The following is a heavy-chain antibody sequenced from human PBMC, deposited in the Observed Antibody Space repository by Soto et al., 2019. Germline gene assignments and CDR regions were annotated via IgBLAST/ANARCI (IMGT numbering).Heavy chain of an antibody. D-gene: IGHD3-16*02. J-gene: IGHJ4*02. V-gene: IGHV1-2*04. CDR2: INPNSGGT. CDR1: GYSFTGYY. Sequence: ASVKVSCKASGYSFTGYYMHWVRQAPGQGLEWMGWINPNSGGTNYAQKFRGWVTMTRDTSISTAYMELSRLRSDDTAVYYCARGEITFGGVIADFDYWGQGTLVTVSS. CDR3: ARGEITFGGVIADFDY.